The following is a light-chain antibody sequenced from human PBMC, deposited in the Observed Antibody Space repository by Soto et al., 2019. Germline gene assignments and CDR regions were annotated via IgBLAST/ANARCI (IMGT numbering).Light chain of an antibody. CDR3: QQYGNSIPIT. CDR1: QTVSTSF. V-gene: IGKV3-20*01. J-gene: IGKJ5*01. Sequence: EVVLTQSPDTLSLSPGERATLSCSASQTVSTSFLAWYQQRPGQAPRLLIYATFSRATGIPDRFSGSGSGTDFTLTISRLEPEDFAVYYCQQYGNSIPITFGQGTRREIK. CDR2: ATF.